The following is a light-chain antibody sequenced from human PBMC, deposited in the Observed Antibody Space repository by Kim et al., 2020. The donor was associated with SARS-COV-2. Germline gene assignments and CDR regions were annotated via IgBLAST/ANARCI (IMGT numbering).Light chain of an antibody. V-gene: IGLV1-40*01. CDR1: SSNIGAGYD. CDR2: GNS. CDR3: QSYDSSLSGSGV. Sequence: QSVLTQPPSVSGAPGQRVTIPCTGSSSNIGAGYDVHWYQQLPGTAPKLLIYGNSNRPSGVPDRFSGSKSGTSASLAITGLQAEDEADYYCQSYDSSLSGSGVFETGTKVTVL. J-gene: IGLJ1*01.